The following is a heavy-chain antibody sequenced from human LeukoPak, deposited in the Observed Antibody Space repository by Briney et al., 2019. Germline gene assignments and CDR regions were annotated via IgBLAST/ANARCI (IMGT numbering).Heavy chain of an antibody. CDR2: ISGSGGRT. D-gene: IGHD3-22*01. CDR1: GFTFSSYA. V-gene: IGHV3-23*01. Sequence: GGSLRLSCAASGFTFSSYAMSWVRQAPRKGLEWVSGISGSGGRTYYADSVKGRLTISRDNSKNTLNLQMNSLRAEDTAVYYCAKGPYYYDSSGYSRRWFDPWGQGTLVTVSS. J-gene: IGHJ5*02. CDR3: AKGPYYYDSSGYSRRWFDP.